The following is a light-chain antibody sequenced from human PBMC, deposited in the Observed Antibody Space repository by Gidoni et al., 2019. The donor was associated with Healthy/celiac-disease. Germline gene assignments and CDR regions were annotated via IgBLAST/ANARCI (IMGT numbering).Light chain of an antibody. CDR1: HAISSW. J-gene: IGKJ5*01. V-gene: IGKV1-12*01. CDR3: QQANSFPPDT. CDR2: AAS. Sequence: DIQVTQSPSSVSASVGDRVTITCRASHAISSWLAWYQQKPGKAPKLLIYAASSLQSGVPSRFSGSGSGTDFTLTISSLQPEDFATYYCQQANSFPPDTFGQGTRLEIK.